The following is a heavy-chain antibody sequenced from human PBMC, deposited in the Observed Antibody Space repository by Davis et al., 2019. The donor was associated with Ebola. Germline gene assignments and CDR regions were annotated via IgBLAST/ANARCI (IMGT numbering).Heavy chain of an antibody. CDR3: ARDGRNGMDV. CDR1: GGSVSSGSYY. D-gene: IGHD1-26*01. J-gene: IGHJ6*02. CDR2: IYYSGST. Sequence: GSLRLSCTVSGGSVSSGSYYWSWIRQPPGKGLEWIGYIYYSGSTNYNPSLKSRVTISVDTSKNQFSLKLSSVTAADTAVYYCARDGRNGMDVWGQGTTVTVSS. V-gene: IGHV4-61*01.